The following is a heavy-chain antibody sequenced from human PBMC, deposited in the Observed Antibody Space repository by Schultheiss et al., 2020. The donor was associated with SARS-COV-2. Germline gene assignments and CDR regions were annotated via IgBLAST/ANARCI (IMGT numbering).Heavy chain of an antibody. D-gene: IGHD3-10*01. CDR3: ARDLIREADNYYYGMDV. Sequence: GGSLRLSCKGSGYSFTSHWIGWVRQMPGKGLEWMGIIYPGDSDTRYSPSFQGQVTISADKSISTAYLQWSSLKASDTAMYYCARDLIREADNYYYGMDVWGQGTTVTVSS. J-gene: IGHJ6*02. CDR2: IYPGDSDT. V-gene: IGHV5-51*01. CDR1: GYSFTSHW.